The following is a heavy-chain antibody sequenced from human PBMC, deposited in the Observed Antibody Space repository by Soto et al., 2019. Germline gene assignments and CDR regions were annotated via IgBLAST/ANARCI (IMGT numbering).Heavy chain of an antibody. CDR2: ISAYNGNT. J-gene: IGHJ4*02. V-gene: IGHV1-18*04. CDR3: ARGRRIAVAQGGGAYFDY. D-gene: IGHD6-19*01. CDR1: GYTFTSYG. Sequence: QVQLVQSGAEVKKPGASVKVSCKASGYTFTSYGISWVRQAPGQGLEWMGWISAYNGNTNYAQKLQGRVTMTTDTATSEAYMGLRSLRSDDTAVSYWARGRRIAVAQGGGAYFDYWGQGTLVTVSS.